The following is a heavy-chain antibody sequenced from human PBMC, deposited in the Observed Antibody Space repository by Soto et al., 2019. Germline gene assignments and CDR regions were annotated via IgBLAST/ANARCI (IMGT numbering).Heavy chain of an antibody. V-gene: IGHV1-2*02. CDR1: GFTFSAYY. J-gene: IGHJ6*02. CDR3: ARSLLDEDSSSWRSAYYGMDV. CDR2: INPNSGGT. Sequence: QVQLVQSGAELKKPGASVKVSCKASGFTFSAYYIYWVRQAPGHGLEWIGWINPNSGGTNNAQKFQGRVNMTRDTSTSSVYVALSALIPDDTAVYYCARSLLDEDSSSWRSAYYGMDVWGQGTTVTVSS. D-gene: IGHD6-13*01.